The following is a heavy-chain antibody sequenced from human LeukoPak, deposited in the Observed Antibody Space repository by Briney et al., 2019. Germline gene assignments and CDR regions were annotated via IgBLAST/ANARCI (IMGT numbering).Heavy chain of an antibody. V-gene: IGHV3-23*01. CDR2: ISSSGGGR. CDR1: GFTFSSYF. D-gene: IGHD6-19*01. CDR3: AKGIYSSGWSYFDY. Sequence: GGSLRLSCVASGFTFSSYFMSWVRQAPGKGLEWVSVISSSGGGRHYADSVKGHFTISRDNSKNTLFLEMNSLRGEDTAVYYCAKGIYSSGWSYFDYWGHGTLVTVSS. J-gene: IGHJ4*01.